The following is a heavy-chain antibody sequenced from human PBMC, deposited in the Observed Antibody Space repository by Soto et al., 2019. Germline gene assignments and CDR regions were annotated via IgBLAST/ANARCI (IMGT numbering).Heavy chain of an antibody. CDR2: IYYSGST. CDR3: ATTLSRWLVRDY. V-gene: IGHV4-39*01. J-gene: IGHJ4*02. D-gene: IGHD6-19*01. CDR1: GGSISSSSYY. Sequence: QLQLQESGPGLVKPSETLSLTCTVSGGSISSSSYYWGWIRQPPGKGLEWIGRIYYSGSTYYNPSLKSRVTISVDKSKNQFSLKLSSVTAADTAVHYCATTLSRWLVRDYWGQGTLVTVSS.